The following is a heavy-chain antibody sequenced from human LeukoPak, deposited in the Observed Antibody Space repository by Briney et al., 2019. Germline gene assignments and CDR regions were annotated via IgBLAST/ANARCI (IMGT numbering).Heavy chain of an antibody. CDR1: GFTFSSYW. CDR2: IKQDGSEK. J-gene: IGHJ4*02. V-gene: IGHV3-7*01. D-gene: IGHD1-26*01. CDR3: ARRDSGSYYSTLIGY. Sequence: GGSLRLSCAASGFTFSSYWMSWVRQAPGKGLEWVANIKQDGSEKYYVDSVKGRFTISRDNAKNSLYLQMNSLRAEDTAVYYCARRDSGSYYSTLIGYWGQGTLVTVSS.